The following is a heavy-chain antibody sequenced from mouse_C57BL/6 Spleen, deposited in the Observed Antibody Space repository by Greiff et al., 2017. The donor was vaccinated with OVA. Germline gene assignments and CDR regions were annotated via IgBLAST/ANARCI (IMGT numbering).Heavy chain of an antibody. CDR1: GYTFTSYW. CDR2: IDPSDSET. Sequence: VKLQQSGAELVRPGSSVKLSCKASGYTFTSYWMHWVKQRPIQGLEWIGNIDPSDSETHYNQKFKDKATLTVDKSSSTAYMQLSSLTSEDSAVYYCARGGGCYYYAMDYWGQGTSVTVSS. CDR3: ARGGGCYYYAMDY. V-gene: IGHV1-52*01. J-gene: IGHJ4*01.